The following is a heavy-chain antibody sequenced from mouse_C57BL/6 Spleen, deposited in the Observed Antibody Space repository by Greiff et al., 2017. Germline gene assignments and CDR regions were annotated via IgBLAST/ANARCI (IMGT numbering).Heavy chain of an antibody. Sequence: QVQLKQSGAELVRPGASVTLSCKASGYTFTDYEMHWVKQTPVHGLEWIGAIDPETGGTAYNQKFKGKAILTADKSSSTAYMELRSLTSEDSAVYYCTRRQLRPWFAYWGQGTLVTVSA. D-gene: IGHD3-2*02. V-gene: IGHV1-15*01. CDR1: GYTFTDYE. CDR3: TRRQLRPWFAY. CDR2: IDPETGGT. J-gene: IGHJ3*01.